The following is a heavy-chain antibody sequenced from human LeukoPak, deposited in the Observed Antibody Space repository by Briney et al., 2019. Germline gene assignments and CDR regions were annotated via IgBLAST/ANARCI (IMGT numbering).Heavy chain of an antibody. CDR3: AHRRPTWNYFDY. V-gene: IGHV2-5*01. Sequence: SGPTLVNPTQTLTLTCTFSGFSLSTSGVGVGWICQPPGKALEWLALIYWNEDKRYSPSLKSRLTITKDTSKNQVVLTMTDMDPVDTATYYCAHRRPTWNYFDYWGQGTLVTVSS. CDR2: IYWNEDK. D-gene: IGHD2/OR15-2a*01. J-gene: IGHJ4*02. CDR1: GFSLSTSGVG.